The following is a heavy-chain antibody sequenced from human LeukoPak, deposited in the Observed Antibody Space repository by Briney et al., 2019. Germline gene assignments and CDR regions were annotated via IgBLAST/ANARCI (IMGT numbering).Heavy chain of an antibody. CDR2: INYSGST. J-gene: IGHJ4*02. CDR1: GGSFSGYY. D-gene: IGHD4-17*01. V-gene: IGHV4-34*01. Sequence: SETLSLTCAVYGGSFSGYYWSWIRQPPGKGLEWIGEINYSGSTNYNPSLKSRVTISVDTSKNQFSLKLSSVTAADTAVYYCAKGPDYGDYYFDYWGQGTLVTVSS. CDR3: AKGPDYGDYYFDY.